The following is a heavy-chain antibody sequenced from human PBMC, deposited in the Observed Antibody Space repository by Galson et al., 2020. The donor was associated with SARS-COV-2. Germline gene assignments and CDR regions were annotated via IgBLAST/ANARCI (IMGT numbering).Heavy chain of an antibody. CDR1: GFIFDNYA. J-gene: IGHJ4*02. CDR2: IHEGGGST. CDR3: AKATQTSWATFDN. D-gene: IGHD7-27*01. Sequence: GGSLRLSCEASGFIFDNYAMSWVRQAPGKGLEWVSGIHEGGGSTYYADSVRGRFTISRDNSKNTLYLQMDSLTAEDTAVYYCAKATQTSWATFDNWGRGTLVTVSS. V-gene: IGHV3-23*01.